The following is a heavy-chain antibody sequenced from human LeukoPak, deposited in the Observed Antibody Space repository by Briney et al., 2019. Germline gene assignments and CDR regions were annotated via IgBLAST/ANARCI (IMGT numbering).Heavy chain of an antibody. V-gene: IGHV4-59*01. Sequence: SETLSLTCTVSGGSISSYYWSWIRQPPGKGLEWIGYIYYSGSTNYNPSLKSRVTISVDTSKNQFSLKLSSVTAADTAVYYCARDGYYDILTGYYIGWFDPWGQGTLVTVSS. J-gene: IGHJ5*02. CDR1: GGSISSYY. CDR3: ARDGYYDILTGYYIGWFDP. D-gene: IGHD3-9*01. CDR2: IYYSGST.